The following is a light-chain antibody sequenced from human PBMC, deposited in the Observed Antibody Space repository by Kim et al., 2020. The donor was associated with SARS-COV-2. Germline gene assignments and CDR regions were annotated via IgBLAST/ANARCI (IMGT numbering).Light chain of an antibody. CDR3: QQSNSTPLT. Sequence: ASVGDRVTITCRASQSISTYLNWYQQKPGEAPKLLIYTASSLQSGVPSRFSGRGSGTDFSLTISSLQPEDFATYYCQQSNSTPLTFGGGTKVDIK. J-gene: IGKJ4*01. CDR1: QSISTY. V-gene: IGKV1-39*01. CDR2: TAS.